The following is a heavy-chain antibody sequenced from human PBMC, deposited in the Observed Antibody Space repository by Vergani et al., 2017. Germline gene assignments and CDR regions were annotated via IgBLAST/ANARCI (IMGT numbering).Heavy chain of an antibody. Sequence: QVQLQQWGAGLLKPSETLSLTCAVYGGSFSGYYWSWIRQPPGKGLEWIGEINHSGSTNYNPSLKSRVTISVDTSKNQFSLKLSSVTAADTAVYYCARGGGIAARPNYYYYMDVWGKGTTVTVSS. V-gene: IGHV4-34*01. CDR1: GGSFSGYY. J-gene: IGHJ6*03. D-gene: IGHD6-6*01. CDR2: INHSGST. CDR3: ARGGGIAARPNYYYYMDV.